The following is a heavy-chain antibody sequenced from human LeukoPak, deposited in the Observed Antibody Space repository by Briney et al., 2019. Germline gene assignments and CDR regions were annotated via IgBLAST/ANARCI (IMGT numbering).Heavy chain of an antibody. Sequence: GGSLRLSCAASGFTFSSYWMHWVRQAPGKGLVWVSRINSDGSSTSYADSVKGRFTISRDNAKNTLYLQMNSLRAEDTAVYYCARQGITARWGYYYYGMDVWGQGTTATVSS. J-gene: IGHJ6*02. V-gene: IGHV3-74*01. CDR2: INSDGSST. CDR1: GFTFSSYW. D-gene: IGHD6-25*01. CDR3: ARQGITARWGYYYYGMDV.